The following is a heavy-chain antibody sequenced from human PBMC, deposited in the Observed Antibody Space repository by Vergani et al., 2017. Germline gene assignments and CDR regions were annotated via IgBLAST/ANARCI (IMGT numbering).Heavy chain of an antibody. CDR3: AKEGGGYCSGGTCYPEY. D-gene: IGHD2-15*01. CDR1: GFTFIMHA. Sequence: VQLVESGGGLVKPGGSLRLSCAASGFTFIMHAMSWVRQAPGKGLEWVASIRSDESRRYYGDSMEGPFTISRDNSKNTLYLQMKSLRPEDTAVYYCAKEGGGYCSGGTCYPEYWGQGTLVIVSS. J-gene: IGHJ4*02. V-gene: IGHV3-30*02. CDR2: IRSDESRR.